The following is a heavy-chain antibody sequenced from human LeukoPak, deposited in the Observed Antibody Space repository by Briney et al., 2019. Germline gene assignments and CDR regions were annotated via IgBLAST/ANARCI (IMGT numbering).Heavy chain of an antibody. D-gene: IGHD6-19*01. CDR3: ARCAPYSSDWYVDY. J-gene: IGHJ4*02. CDR1: GFTFSSYE. Sequence: GGSLRLSCAASGFTFSSYEMNWVRQAPRKGLEWVSSISSSGSIIYYADSVKGRFTISRDNAKNSLYLQMNSLRAEDTAVYYCARCAPYSSDWYVDYWGQGTLVTVSS. CDR2: ISSSGSII. V-gene: IGHV3-48*03.